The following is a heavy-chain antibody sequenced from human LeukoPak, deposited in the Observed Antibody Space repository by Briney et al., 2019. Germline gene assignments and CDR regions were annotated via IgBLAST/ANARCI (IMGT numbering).Heavy chain of an antibody. D-gene: IGHD1-26*01. CDR2: VFYSGPT. CDR3: AGRSARYFDS. J-gene: IGHJ4*02. CDR1: GDSIDSYY. V-gene: IGHV4-59*01. Sequence: LETLSLTCTVSGDSIDSYYWSWIRQPPGEGLQWIGYVFYSGPTNYDASLKSRVAISVDRSKNQFSLKLTSVSAADTAVYYCAGRSARYFDSWCQGTPVTVSS.